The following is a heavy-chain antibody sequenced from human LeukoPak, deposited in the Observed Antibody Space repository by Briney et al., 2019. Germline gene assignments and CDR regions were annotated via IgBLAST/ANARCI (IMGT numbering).Heavy chain of an antibody. J-gene: IGHJ3*02. Sequence: SETLSLTCTVSGGSISSSSYYWGWIRQPPGKGLEWIGSIYYSGSTYYNPSLKSRVTISVDTSKNQFSLKLSSVTAADTAVYYCARREYDFWSGYDAFDIWGQGTMVTVSS. D-gene: IGHD3-3*01. V-gene: IGHV4-39*01. CDR2: IYYSGST. CDR1: GGSISSSSYY. CDR3: ARREYDFWSGYDAFDI.